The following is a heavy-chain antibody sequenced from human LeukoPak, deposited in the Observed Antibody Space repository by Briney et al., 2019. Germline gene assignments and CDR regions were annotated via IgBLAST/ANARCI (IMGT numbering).Heavy chain of an antibody. V-gene: IGHV3-21*01. Sequence: PGGAPGLSRAAPGFTLSSYSMKLVRPAPGEGLEWVSSISSSSSYIYYADSVKGRFTISRDNAKNSLYLQMNSLRAEDTAVYYCARGDCSGGSCYQAWGQGTLVTVSS. D-gene: IGHD2-15*01. CDR3: ARGDCSGGSCYQA. J-gene: IGHJ4*02. CDR2: ISSSSSYI. CDR1: GFTLSSYS.